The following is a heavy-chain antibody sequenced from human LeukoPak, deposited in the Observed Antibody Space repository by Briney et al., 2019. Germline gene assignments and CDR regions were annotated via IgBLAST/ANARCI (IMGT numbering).Heavy chain of an antibody. CDR2: IYYSGST. V-gene: IGHV4-59*01. CDR1: GGSISSYY. CDR3: ARGSSSSWSRILDY. D-gene: IGHD6-13*01. J-gene: IGHJ4*02. Sequence: PSETLSLTCTVSGGSISSYYWSWIRQPPGKGLEWIGYIYYSGSTNYNPSLKSRVTISVDTSKNQFSLKLSSVTAADTAVYYCARGSSSSWSRILDYWGQGTLVTVSS.